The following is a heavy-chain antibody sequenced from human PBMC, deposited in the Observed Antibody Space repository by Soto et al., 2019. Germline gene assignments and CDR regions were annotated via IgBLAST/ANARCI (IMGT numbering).Heavy chain of an antibody. V-gene: IGHV3-30*18. J-gene: IGHJ4*02. CDR3: AKVSSKIGSSPDY. Sequence: AGSLRLSFAASGFTFSSYGMHWVRQAPGKGLEWVAVISYDGSNKYYADSVKGRFTISRDNSKNTLYLQMNSLRAEDTAVYYCAKVSSKIGSSPDYWGQGTLVTVSS. CDR2: ISYDGSNK. D-gene: IGHD6-13*01. CDR1: GFTFSSYG.